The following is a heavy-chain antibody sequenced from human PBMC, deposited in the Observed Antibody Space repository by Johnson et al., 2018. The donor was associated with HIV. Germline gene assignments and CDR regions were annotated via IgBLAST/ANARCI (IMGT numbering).Heavy chain of an antibody. CDR1: GFTFSSYA. CDR3: ARDSGGNYGAFDI. V-gene: IGHV3-64*01. D-gene: IGHD4-23*01. Sequence: VQLVESGGTLVQPEESLRLSCAASGFTFSSYALHLVRQAPGKGLQCVAGIRPDGISKYYANSGIGRFTISRDNAKNTVFLQMRRLRADDMAVYSCARDSGGNYGAFDIWGQGTMVTVSS. J-gene: IGHJ3*02. CDR2: IRPDGISK.